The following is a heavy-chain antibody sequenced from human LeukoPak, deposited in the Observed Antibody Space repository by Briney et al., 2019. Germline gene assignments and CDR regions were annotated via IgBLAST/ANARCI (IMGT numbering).Heavy chain of an antibody. D-gene: IGHD6-19*01. V-gene: IGHV3-7*04. J-gene: IGHJ5*01. Sequence: GGSLRLSCAAPGFTFSSYWMSWVRQASGKGLEWVGNIKPDGSEKSYLDSVKGRLTISRDNAKNSLYLQMNSLGAEDTAVYYCARDEVAVPGGDSWGQGTLVTVSS. CDR3: ARDEVAVPGGDS. CDR2: IKPDGSEK. CDR1: GFTFSSYW.